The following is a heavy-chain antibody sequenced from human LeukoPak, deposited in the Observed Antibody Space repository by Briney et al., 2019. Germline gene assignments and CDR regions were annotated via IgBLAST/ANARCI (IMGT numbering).Heavy chain of an antibody. D-gene: IGHD2-21*01. Sequence: GGSLRLSCAASGFIFSSYEMSWVHQAPGKGLEWVSHIYTDSAIYQADSVKGRFTISRDNAKNSLYLQMNSLRAEDTAVYYCARASNSPFDYWGQGTLVTVSS. V-gene: IGHV3-48*03. CDR2: IYTDSAI. J-gene: IGHJ4*02. CDR1: GFIFSSYE. CDR3: ARASNSPFDY.